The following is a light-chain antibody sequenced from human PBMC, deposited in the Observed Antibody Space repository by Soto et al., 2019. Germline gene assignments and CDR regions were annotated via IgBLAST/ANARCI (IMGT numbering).Light chain of an antibody. CDR1: SSDVGSSNL. V-gene: IGLV2-23*02. J-gene: IGLJ1*01. CDR2: EVS. Sequence: QSVLTQPASVSGSPGQSITFSCTGTSSDVGSSNLVSWYQQHPGKAPKLLIYEVSKRPSGASNRFSGSKSGNTAFLTISGLQAEDGADYYCCSYAGSSTHVFGTGTKDTDL. CDR3: CSYAGSSTHV.